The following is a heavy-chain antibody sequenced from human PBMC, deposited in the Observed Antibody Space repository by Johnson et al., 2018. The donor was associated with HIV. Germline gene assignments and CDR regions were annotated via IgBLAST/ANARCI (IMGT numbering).Heavy chain of an antibody. CDR1: AFSISTYG. Sequence: VQLVESGGGVVQPGRYLTLSCAASAFSISTYGMHWVRQAPDKGLEWVSGIDWNGGRQAYVDSVKGRFTISRDNAKNSLYMEMNSLRAEDTALYYCARQHYYDSSGQGGGLDIWGQGTMVTVSS. D-gene: IGHD3-22*01. J-gene: IGHJ3*02. CDR2: IDWNGGRQ. V-gene: IGHV3-20*04. CDR3: ARQHYYDSSGQGGGLDI.